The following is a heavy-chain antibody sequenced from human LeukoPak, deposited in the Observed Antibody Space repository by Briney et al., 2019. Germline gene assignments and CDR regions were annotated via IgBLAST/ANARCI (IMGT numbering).Heavy chain of an antibody. CDR3: ARDDNYGIFVNVDH. D-gene: IGHD4-11*01. Sequence: ASVKVSCKTSGYSFILYGISWVRQAPGQGPEWMGWISTSTGDTKYTQKFQGRVTLTTDTSTSTAYMELSSLRSDDTAVYYCARDDNYGIFVNVDHWGQGTLVTVSS. J-gene: IGHJ4*02. V-gene: IGHV1-18*01. CDR2: ISTSTGDT. CDR1: GYSFILYG.